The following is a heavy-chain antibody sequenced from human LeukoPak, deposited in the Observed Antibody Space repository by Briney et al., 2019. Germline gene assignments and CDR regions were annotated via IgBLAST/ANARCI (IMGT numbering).Heavy chain of an antibody. CDR1: GFTFSSYA. CDR2: ISCDGSNK. V-gene: IGHV3-30-3*01. Sequence: GRSLRLSCAASGFTFSSYAMHWVRQAPGKGLEWVAVISCDGSNKYYADSVKGRFTIYRDNSKNTLYLQMNSLRAEDTAVYYCARSAVDTAMVTVYWGQGTLVTVSS. D-gene: IGHD5-18*01. CDR3: ARSAVDTAMVTVY. J-gene: IGHJ4*02.